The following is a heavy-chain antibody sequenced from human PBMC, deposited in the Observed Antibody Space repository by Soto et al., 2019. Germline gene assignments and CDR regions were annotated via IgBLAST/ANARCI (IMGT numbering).Heavy chain of an antibody. V-gene: IGHV1-69*01. D-gene: IGHD4-17*01. CDR2: IIPIFGTA. Sequence: PGQGLEWMGGIIPIFGTANYAQKFQGRVTITADESTSTVYMELSSLRSEDTAVYYCTRAPSYGAFDIWGQGAMVTVSS. CDR3: TRAPSYGAFDI. J-gene: IGHJ3*02.